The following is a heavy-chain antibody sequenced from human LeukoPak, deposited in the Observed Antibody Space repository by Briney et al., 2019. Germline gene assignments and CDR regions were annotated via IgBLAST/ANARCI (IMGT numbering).Heavy chain of an antibody. CDR1: GFTFSSYA. V-gene: IGHV3-23*01. D-gene: IGHD3-22*01. J-gene: IGHJ6*03. Sequence: GGSLRLSCAASGFTFSSYAMSWVRQAPGKGLEWVSAISGSGGSTYYADSVKGRFTISRDNSKNTLYLQMNSLRAEDTAVYYCARGDSSGYYYYYYYMDVWGKGTTVTVFS. CDR3: ARGDSSGYYYYYYYMDV. CDR2: ISGSGGST.